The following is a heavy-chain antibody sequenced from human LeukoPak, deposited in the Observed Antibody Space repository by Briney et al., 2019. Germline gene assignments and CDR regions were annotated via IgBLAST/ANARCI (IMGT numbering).Heavy chain of an antibody. CDR1: GYTFTSYD. CDR3: ARSRKQLYWFDP. J-gene: IGHJ5*02. D-gene: IGHD2-2*02. Sequence: ASVKVSCKASGYTFTSYDINWVRQATGQGLEWMGWMNPNSGNTGYAQKFQGRVTMTRNTSMSTAYMELSSLRSEDTAVYYCARSRKQLYWFDPWGQGTLVTVSS. CDR2: MNPNSGNT. V-gene: IGHV1-8*01.